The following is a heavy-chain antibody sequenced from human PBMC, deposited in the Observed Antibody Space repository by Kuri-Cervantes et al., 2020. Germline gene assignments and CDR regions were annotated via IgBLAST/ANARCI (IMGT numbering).Heavy chain of an antibody. CDR3: ARGSLERAY. Sequence: SETLSLTCTVSGGSIITYDWSWIRQPPGKGPEWMGYISYAGTTNYHPSLKSRFTIFRDTSENHFSLKLSSVTAADTAVYYCARGSLERAYWGQGTLVTVSS. D-gene: IGHD1-1*01. J-gene: IGHJ4*02. CDR1: GGSIITYD. V-gene: IGHV4-59*08. CDR2: ISYAGTT.